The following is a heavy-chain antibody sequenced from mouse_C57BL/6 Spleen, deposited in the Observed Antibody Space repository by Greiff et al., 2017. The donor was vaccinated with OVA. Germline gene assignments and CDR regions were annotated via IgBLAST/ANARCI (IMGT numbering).Heavy chain of an antibody. CDR2: INPSSGYT. D-gene: IGHD1-1*01. Sequence: QVQLQQSGAELARPGASVKMSCKASGYTFTSYTMHWVKQRPGQGLEWIGYINPSSGYTKYNQKFKDKATLTADKSSSTAYMQLSSLTSEDSAVYYCARTTDDRPDAMDYWGQGTSVTVSS. J-gene: IGHJ4*01. V-gene: IGHV1-4*01. CDR1: GYTFTSYT. CDR3: ARTTDDRPDAMDY.